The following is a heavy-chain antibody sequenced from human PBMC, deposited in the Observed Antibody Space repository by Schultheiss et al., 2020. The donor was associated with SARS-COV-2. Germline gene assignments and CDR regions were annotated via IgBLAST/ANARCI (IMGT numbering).Heavy chain of an antibody. V-gene: IGHV3-21*01. J-gene: IGHJ3*02. Sequence: GGSLRLSCAASGFTFSNYSMNWVRQAPGKGLEWVSFISSSSHYIYYADSVKGRFTISRDNAKKSPYLQMNSLRAEDTAVYYCARPYDSSGYYYVVDAFDIWGQGTMVTVSS. D-gene: IGHD3-22*01. CDR2: ISSSSHYI. CDR3: ARPYDSSGYYYVVDAFDI. CDR1: GFTFSNYS.